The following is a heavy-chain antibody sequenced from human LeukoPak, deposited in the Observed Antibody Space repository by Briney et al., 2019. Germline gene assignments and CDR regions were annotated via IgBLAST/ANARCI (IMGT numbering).Heavy chain of an antibody. Sequence: ASVKVSCKASGGTFSSYAISWVRQAPGQGLEWMGWISAYNGNTNYAQKLQGRVTMTTDTSTSTAYMELRSLRSDDTAVYYCARWGTIFGVVTPFDYWGQGTLVTVSS. D-gene: IGHD3-3*01. V-gene: IGHV1-18*01. CDR2: ISAYNGNT. J-gene: IGHJ4*02. CDR1: GGTFSSYA. CDR3: ARWGTIFGVVTPFDY.